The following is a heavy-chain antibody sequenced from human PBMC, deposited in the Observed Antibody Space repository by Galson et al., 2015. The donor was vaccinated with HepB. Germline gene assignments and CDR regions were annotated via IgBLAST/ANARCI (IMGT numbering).Heavy chain of an antibody. Sequence: SLRLSCAASGFTFSDYYMSWIRQAPGKGLEWISYISQSGTNTNYADSVKGRFTISRDNAQNSLYLQINSLRAEDTAVYYCARVADADYGDHSHFDSWGQGTLVTVSS. CDR2: ISQSGTNT. CDR1: GFTFSDYY. V-gene: IGHV3-11*06. J-gene: IGHJ4*02. D-gene: IGHD4-17*01. CDR3: ARVADADYGDHSHFDS.